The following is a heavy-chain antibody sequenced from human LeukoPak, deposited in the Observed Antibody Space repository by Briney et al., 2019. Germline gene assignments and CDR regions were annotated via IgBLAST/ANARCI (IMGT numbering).Heavy chain of an antibody. CDR1: GFTFTNYA. V-gene: IGHV3-23*01. D-gene: IGHD3-22*01. CDR3: AKLFYDITGYSPYFDY. J-gene: IGHJ4*02. Sequence: GGSLRLSCAASGFTFTNYAMTWVRQAPGKGPEWVSATSGGGDHTYYADSMKGRFTISRDNSRNTLYLQMDSLRAEDTAVYYCAKLFYDITGYSPYFDYWGLGTLVAVSS. CDR2: TSGGGDHT.